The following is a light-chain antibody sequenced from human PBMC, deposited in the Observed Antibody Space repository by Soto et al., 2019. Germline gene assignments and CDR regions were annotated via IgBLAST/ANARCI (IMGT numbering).Light chain of an antibody. V-gene: IGKV1-39*01. CDR1: QSISTH. CDR3: QQSYSTPPT. Sequence: DIQMTQSPSSLSASVGDRVSITCRASQSISTHLSWYQQKPGKAPKLLIYAASSLQSGVPSRFSGSGSGTDFILTISSLQPEDFATYYCQQSYSTPPTFGQGTKVDIK. CDR2: AAS. J-gene: IGKJ1*01.